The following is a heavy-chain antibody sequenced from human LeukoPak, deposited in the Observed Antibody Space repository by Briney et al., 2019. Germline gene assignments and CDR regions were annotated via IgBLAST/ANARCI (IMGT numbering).Heavy chain of an antibody. Sequence: SETLSLTCTVSGGSISSSSYYWGWIRQPAGKGLEWIGRIYTSGSTNYNPSLKSRVTMSVDTSKNQFSLKLSSVTAADTAVYYCAREGFWGVSDYWGQGTLVTVSS. J-gene: IGHJ4*02. D-gene: IGHD3-16*01. CDR2: IYTSGST. CDR1: GGSISSSSYY. V-gene: IGHV4-61*02. CDR3: AREGFWGVSDY.